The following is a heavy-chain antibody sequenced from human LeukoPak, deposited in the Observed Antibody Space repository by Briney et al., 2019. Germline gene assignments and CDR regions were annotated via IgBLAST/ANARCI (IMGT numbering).Heavy chain of an antibody. CDR2: INLDGTEE. V-gene: IGHV3-7*01. D-gene: IGHD3/OR15-3a*01. Sequence: GGSLRLSCAASGFVLNTYWMTWIRQAPGKGLEWVANINLDGTEEHYVDSSLKGRFTISRDNAKSSLYLQMNSLRVEDTAVYYCASGRHDFLHWGQGTLVTVSS. J-gene: IGHJ4*02. CDR3: ASGRHDFLH. CDR1: GFVLNTYW.